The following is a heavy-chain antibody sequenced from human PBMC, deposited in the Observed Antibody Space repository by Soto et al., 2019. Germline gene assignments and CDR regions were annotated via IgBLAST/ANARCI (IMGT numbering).Heavy chain of an antibody. Sequence: ASVKVSCKASGYTFTGDYMHWVRQAPGQGLEWMGWINPNSGGTNYAQKFQGRVTMTRDTSISTAYMELSSLRSDDTALYYCARDYSSCFPHPRRSFDYWARGTLVPVSS. J-gene: IGHJ4*02. D-gene: IGHD6-6*01. V-gene: IGHV1-2*02. CDR3: ARDYSSCFPHPRRSFDY. CDR2: INPNSGGT. CDR1: GYTFTGDY.